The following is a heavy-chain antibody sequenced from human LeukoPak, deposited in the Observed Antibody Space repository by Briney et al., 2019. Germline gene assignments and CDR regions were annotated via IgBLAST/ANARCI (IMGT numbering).Heavy chain of an antibody. J-gene: IGHJ3*02. Sequence: SETLSLTCTVSGGFISSSSYYWGWIRQPPGKGLEWIGSIYYSGSTYYNPSLKSRVTISVDTSKNQFSLKLSSVTAADTAVYYCARASLEYSSSSMAFDIWGQGTMVTVSS. CDR2: IYYSGST. CDR3: ARASLEYSSSSMAFDI. CDR1: GGFISSSSYY. V-gene: IGHV4-39*01. D-gene: IGHD6-6*01.